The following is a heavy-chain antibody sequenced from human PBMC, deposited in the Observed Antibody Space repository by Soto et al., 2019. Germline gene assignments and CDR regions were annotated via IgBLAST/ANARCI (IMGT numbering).Heavy chain of an antibody. CDR3: ASAHLVEKVIDY. CDR1: DDSISSYY. Sequence: SETLSLTCSVSDDSISSYYWSWIRQPPGKGLQWIGYVFYRGGTAYNPSLKSRVTISLDMSKKQFSLNLNSVTAADTAAYFCASAHLVEKVIDYWGQGTPVTVSS. CDR2: VFYRGGT. J-gene: IGHJ4*02. D-gene: IGHD2-8*02. V-gene: IGHV4-59*01.